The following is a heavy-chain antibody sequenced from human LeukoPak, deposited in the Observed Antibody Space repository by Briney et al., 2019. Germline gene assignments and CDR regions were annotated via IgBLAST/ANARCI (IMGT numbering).Heavy chain of an antibody. CDR2: VKSDTDGGTT. Sequence: PGGSLRLSCAASEFTCNNAWMSSDRQAPGKGLEWVGRVKSDTDGGTTDYAAPVKGRFTISRDDSKNMVYLQMNSLRTDDTAVYYCTAGTGHSDHDYWGQGTLVTVSS. CDR1: EFTCNNAW. J-gene: IGHJ4*02. V-gene: IGHV3-15*01. CDR3: TAGTGHSDHDY. D-gene: IGHD5-12*01.